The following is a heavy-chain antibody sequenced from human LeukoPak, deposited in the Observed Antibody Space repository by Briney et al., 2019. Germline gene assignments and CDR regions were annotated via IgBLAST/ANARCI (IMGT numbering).Heavy chain of an antibody. Sequence: ASVKVSCKASGYTFTSYGISWVRQAPGQGLEWMGWISAYNGNTNYAQKLQGRVTMTTDTSTSTAYMELRSLRSDDTAVYYCAKDTPEGYDSSGYYHGLFLASIDYWGQGTLVTVSS. J-gene: IGHJ4*02. CDR2: ISAYNGNT. V-gene: IGHV1-18*01. CDR1: GYTFTSYG. CDR3: AKDTPEGYDSSGYYHGLFLASIDY. D-gene: IGHD3-22*01.